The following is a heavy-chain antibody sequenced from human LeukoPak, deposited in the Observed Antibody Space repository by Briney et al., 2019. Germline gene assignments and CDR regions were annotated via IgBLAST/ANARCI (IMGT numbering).Heavy chain of an antibody. Sequence: GGSLRLSCSASGFTFSTYAMHWVRQAPGKGLEYISGITSNGGTTYYADSVKGRFTISRDNSKNTLYLQMNSLRIEDTAVYYCAKGMGIVVVTAPDYWGQGTLVTVSS. V-gene: IGHV3-64*04. D-gene: IGHD2-21*02. CDR3: AKGMGIVVVTAPDY. J-gene: IGHJ4*02. CDR2: ITSNGGTT. CDR1: GFTFSTYA.